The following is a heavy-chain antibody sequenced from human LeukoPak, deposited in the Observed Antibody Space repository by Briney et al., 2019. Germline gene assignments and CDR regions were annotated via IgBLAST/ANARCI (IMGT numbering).Heavy chain of an antibody. Sequence: RASVKVSCKASGGTFSSYAISWVRQAPGQGLEWMGRIIPILGIANYAQKFQGRATITADKSTSTAYMEPSSLRSEDTAVYYCARAAVADPGRAGMDVWGQGTTVTVSS. CDR3: ARAAVADPGRAGMDV. V-gene: IGHV1-69*04. CDR1: GGTFSSYA. D-gene: IGHD6-19*01. J-gene: IGHJ6*02. CDR2: IIPILGIA.